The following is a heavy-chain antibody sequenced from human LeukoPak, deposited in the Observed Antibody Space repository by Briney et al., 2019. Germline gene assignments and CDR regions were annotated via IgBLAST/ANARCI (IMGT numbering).Heavy chain of an antibody. J-gene: IGHJ5*02. CDR2: ISAYNGNT. CDR1: GYTFTSYG. Sequence: GASVKVSCKASGYTFTSYGISWVRQAPGQGLEWMGWISAYNGNTNYAQKLQGRVTMTTDTSTSTAYMELRSLRSDDTAVYYCARDLYCSSTSCYPDWSDPWGQGTLVTVSS. CDR3: ARDLYCSSTSCYPDWSDP. D-gene: IGHD2-2*01. V-gene: IGHV1-18*01.